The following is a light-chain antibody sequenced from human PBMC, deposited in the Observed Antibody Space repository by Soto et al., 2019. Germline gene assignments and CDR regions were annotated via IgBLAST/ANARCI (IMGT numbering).Light chain of an antibody. CDR3: QQADSLPIT. CDR1: QVMSSW. CDR2: AAS. J-gene: IGKJ5*01. Sequence: DIQMTQSPSXVXAXXGXXXTXXCLASQVMSSWLAWYQQKPGKAPKLLIFAASTLQSGVPSRFSGSGSRTEFTLTISSLQPEDVATYYCQQADSLPITFGQGTRLEIK. V-gene: IGKV1D-12*01.